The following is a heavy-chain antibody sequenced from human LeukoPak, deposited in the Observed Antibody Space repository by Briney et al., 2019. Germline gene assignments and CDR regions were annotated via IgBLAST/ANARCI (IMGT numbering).Heavy chain of an antibody. V-gene: IGHV3-23*01. Sequence: GGSLRLSCAASGFTFSSNAMSWVRRAPGKGLEWVSGIRGSGGSTDYADSVKGRFTISRDNSKNTLYLQMNSLRAEDTAVYYCASNYGDNGHEYFHHWGQGTLVTVSA. CDR3: ASNYGDNGHEYFHH. CDR1: GFTFSSNA. J-gene: IGHJ1*01. D-gene: IGHD4-17*01. CDR2: IRGSGGST.